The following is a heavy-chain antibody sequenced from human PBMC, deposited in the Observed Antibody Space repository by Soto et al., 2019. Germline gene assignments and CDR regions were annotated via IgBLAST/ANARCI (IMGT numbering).Heavy chain of an antibody. V-gene: IGHV3-21*01. J-gene: IGHJ6*02. CDR1: GFTFSSYS. CDR3: ARMGSQRYYYYGMDV. D-gene: IGHD6-25*01. Sequence: EVQLVESGGGLVKPGGSLRLSCAASGFTFSSYSMNWVRQAPGKGLEWVSSISSSSGYIYYADSVKGRFTISRDNAKNSLYLQMNSLRAEDTAVYYCARMGSQRYYYYGMDVWGQGTTVTVSS. CDR2: ISSSSGYI.